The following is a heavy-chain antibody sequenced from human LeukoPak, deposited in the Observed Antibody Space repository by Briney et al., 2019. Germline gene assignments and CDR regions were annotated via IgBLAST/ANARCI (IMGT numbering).Heavy chain of an antibody. CDR1: GFTFNIYA. CDR2: ISFDGNNK. V-gene: IGHV3-30-3*01. Sequence: GGSLRLSCAASGFTFNIYAMHWVRQAPGQGLEWVAVISFDGNNKYYADSVKGRFTISRDNSKNTLSLQMNSPRAEDTAVYYCASLSSLRYSGSYLGSDYWGQGTLVTVSS. D-gene: IGHD1-26*01. J-gene: IGHJ4*02. CDR3: ASLSSLRYSGSYLGSDY.